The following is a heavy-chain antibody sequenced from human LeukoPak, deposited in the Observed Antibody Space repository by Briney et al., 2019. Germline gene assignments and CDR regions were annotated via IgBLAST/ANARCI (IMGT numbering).Heavy chain of an antibody. J-gene: IGHJ4*02. V-gene: IGHV3-15*01. CDR3: TTDLGDYGDYLRE. D-gene: IGHD4-17*01. CDR1: GFTFNNAW. CDR2: ITSKTAGGTT. Sequence: PGGSLRLSCATPGFTFNNAWMSWIRQAPGKGLEWVGRITSKTAGGTTDYPALVKGRFIISRDDSEDMLYLQMNSLKTEDTALYYCTTDLGDYGDYLREWGQGTLVTVSS.